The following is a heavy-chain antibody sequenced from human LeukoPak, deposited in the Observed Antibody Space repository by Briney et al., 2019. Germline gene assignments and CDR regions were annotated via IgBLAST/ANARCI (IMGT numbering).Heavy chain of an antibody. CDR3: ARSTYYYDGSGYKTDAFDI. V-gene: IGHV1-2*02. J-gene: IGHJ3*02. CDR1: GYTFTGYF. D-gene: IGHD3-22*01. CDR2: INPNSGGT. Sequence: ASVRVSCKASGYTFTGYFMHWVRQAPGQGLEWMGWINPNSGGTDYAEMFQGRVTMTRDTSISTAYMELKTLKSDDTAVYFCARSTYYYDGSGYKTDAFDIWGQGTTVTVSS.